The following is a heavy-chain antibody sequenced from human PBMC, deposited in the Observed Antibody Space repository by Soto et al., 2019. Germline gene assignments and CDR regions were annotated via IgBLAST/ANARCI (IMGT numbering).Heavy chain of an antibody. CDR3: AEYYSNPYYYYYGMDV. D-gene: IGHD4-4*01. Sequence: GGSLRLSCAASGFTFSSYAMSWVRQAPGKGLEWVSAISGSGSSTYYADSVKGRFTISRDNSKNTLYLQMNSLRAEDTAVYYCAEYYSNPYYYYYGMDVWGQGTTVTVSS. CDR2: ISGSGSST. CDR1: GFTFSSYA. J-gene: IGHJ6*02. V-gene: IGHV3-23*01.